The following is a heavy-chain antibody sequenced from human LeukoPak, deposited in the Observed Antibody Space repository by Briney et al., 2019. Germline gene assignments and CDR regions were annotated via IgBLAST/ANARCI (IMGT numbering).Heavy chain of an antibody. J-gene: IGHJ4*02. CDR1: GGSFSGYY. CDR2: INHSGST. V-gene: IGHV4-34*01. CDR3: ARYDSGGYYYFHY. Sequence: PSETLSLTCAVYGGSFSGYYWSWIRQPPGKGLEWIGEINHSGSTNYNPSPKSRVTISVDMSKKQFSLKLSSVTAADTAMYYCARYDSGGYYYFHYWGQGTLVTVSS. D-gene: IGHD3-22*01.